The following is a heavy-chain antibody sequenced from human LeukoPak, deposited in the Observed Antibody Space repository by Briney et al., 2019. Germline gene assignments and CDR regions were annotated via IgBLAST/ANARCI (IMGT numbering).Heavy chain of an antibody. D-gene: IGHD3-22*01. CDR3: ASLKNYYDSSGYLVTDAFDI. CDR1: GYTFTSYD. J-gene: IGHJ3*02. Sequence: ASVKVSCKASGYTFTSYDMHWVRQAPGQGLEWMGIINPSGGGTSYAQKFQGRVTMTRDMSTSTVYMELSSLRSEDTAVYYCASLKNYYDSSGYLVTDAFDIWGQGTMVTVSS. CDR2: INPSGGGT. V-gene: IGHV1-46*01.